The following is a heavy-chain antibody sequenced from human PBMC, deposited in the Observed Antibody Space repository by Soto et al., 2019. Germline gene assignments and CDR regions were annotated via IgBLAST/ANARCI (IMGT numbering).Heavy chain of an antibody. CDR3: VSKLGPYYYGLDV. D-gene: IGHD3-16*01. Sequence: SETLSLTCTVYGDSITNNHWWSWVRQPPGKGPELIGEIYHTGIANYNPSLESRVAFSVDKSKNLFSLSLTSVTAADTAVYYCVSKLGPYYYGLDVWGQGTTVTVSS. J-gene: IGHJ6*02. CDR1: GDSITNNHW. V-gene: IGHV4-4*02. CDR2: IYHTGIA.